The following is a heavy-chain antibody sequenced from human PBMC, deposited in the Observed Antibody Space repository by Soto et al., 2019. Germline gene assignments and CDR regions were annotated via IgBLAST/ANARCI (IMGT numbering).Heavy chain of an antibody. V-gene: IGHV1-8*01. CDR2: MNPNSGNT. CDR1: GYTFTSYD. J-gene: IGHJ6*03. CDR3: ARGVREMVRGVIMGYYYYYMDV. Sequence: ASVKVSCKASGYTFTSYDINWVRQATGQGLEWMGWMNPNSGNTGYAQKFQGRVTMTRNTSISTAYMELSSLRSEDTAVYYCARGVREMVRGVIMGYYYYYMDVWGKGTTVTVSS. D-gene: IGHD3-10*01.